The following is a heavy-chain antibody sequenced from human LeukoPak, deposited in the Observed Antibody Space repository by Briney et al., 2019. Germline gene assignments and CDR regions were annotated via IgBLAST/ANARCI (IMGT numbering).Heavy chain of an antibody. CDR3: ARGLYGIAAAGIEN. D-gene: IGHD6-13*01. Sequence: GGSLRLSCAASGFTFSNYTMHWVRQAPGKGLEWVAVISYDESNKYYADSVKGRFTISRDNSKNTLYLQMNSLRAEDTAVYYCARGLYGIAAAGIENWGQGTLVTVSS. CDR1: GFTFSNYT. J-gene: IGHJ4*02. V-gene: IGHV3-30-3*01. CDR2: ISYDESNK.